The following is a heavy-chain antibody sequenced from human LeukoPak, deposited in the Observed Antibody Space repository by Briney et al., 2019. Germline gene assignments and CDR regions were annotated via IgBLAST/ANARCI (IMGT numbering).Heavy chain of an antibody. CDR1: GFTFSSYA. CDR2: ISYDGSNK. CDR3: AKDRGYLTFDY. Sequence: PGGSLRLSCAASGFTFSSYAMHWVRQAPGKGLEWVAVISYDGSNKYYADSVKGRFTISRDNSKNTLYLQMNSLRAEDTAVYYCAKDRGYLTFDYWGQGTLVTVSS. J-gene: IGHJ4*02. D-gene: IGHD3-16*02. V-gene: IGHV3-30*04.